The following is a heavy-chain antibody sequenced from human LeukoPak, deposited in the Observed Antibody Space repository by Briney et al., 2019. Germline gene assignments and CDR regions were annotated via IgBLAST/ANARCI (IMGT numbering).Heavy chain of an antibody. Sequence: GGSLTLSRAVSGVIFYDFGKKWDRHVTGKGGEWDGGMRREGGQTEYANSVKGRFTISRDNSRNSLDLEMSSLRAEDTALYYCVKDSNFDYWSGYYKGFDHWGQGTLVTVSS. CDR2: MRREGGQT. CDR3: VKDSNFDYWSGYYKGFDH. J-gene: IGHJ4*02. V-gene: IGHV3-20*04. D-gene: IGHD3-3*01. CDR1: GVIFYDFG.